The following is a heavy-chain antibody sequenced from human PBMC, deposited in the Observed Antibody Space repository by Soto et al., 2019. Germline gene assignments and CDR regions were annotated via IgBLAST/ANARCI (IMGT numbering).Heavy chain of an antibody. J-gene: IGHJ5*02. V-gene: IGHV3-9*01. CDR1: GFTFNDFA. CDR2: IDWNGANI. D-gene: IGHD6-13*01. CDR3: ARDSGIVAAGRFSFDP. Sequence: EVQLVESGGGLVQPGRSLRLYCAASGFTFNDFAMHWVRQAPGKGLEWVASIDWNGANIAYAASVEGRFTISRDNVKNSLFLQMNSLRAEDTAFYFCARDSGIVAAGRFSFDPRGQGTLVTVSS.